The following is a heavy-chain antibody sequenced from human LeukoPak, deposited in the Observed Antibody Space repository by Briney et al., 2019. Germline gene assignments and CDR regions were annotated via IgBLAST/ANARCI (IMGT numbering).Heavy chain of an antibody. CDR2: IYYSGST. V-gene: IGHV4-59*08. D-gene: IGHD3-22*01. CDR1: GGSIRSYY. Sequence: SETLSLTCTVSGGSIRSYYWSWIRQTPGKGLEWIGYIYYSGSTNYNPSLKSRVTISVDTSKNQFSLKLSSVTAADTAVYYCARLDYDSSGYPRDWGQGTLVTVSS. CDR3: ARLDYDSSGYPRD. J-gene: IGHJ4*02.